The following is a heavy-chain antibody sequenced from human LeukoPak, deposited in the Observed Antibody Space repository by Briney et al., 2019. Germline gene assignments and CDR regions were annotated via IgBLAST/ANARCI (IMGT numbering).Heavy chain of an antibody. CDR3: AKDPNGDYIGAFDF. Sequence: PGGSLRLSCAASGITFSSYAMIWVRQAPDKGPEWVAAITGSGGGTYYGDSAKGRFTISRDNSKNTLYLQMNSLRAEDTAVYYCAKDPNGDYIGAFDFWGQGTMVTVSS. D-gene: IGHD4-17*01. CDR1: GITFSSYA. J-gene: IGHJ3*01. CDR2: ITGSGGGT. V-gene: IGHV3-23*01.